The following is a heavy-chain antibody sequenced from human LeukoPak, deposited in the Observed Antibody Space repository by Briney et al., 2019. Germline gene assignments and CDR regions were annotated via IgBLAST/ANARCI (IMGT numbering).Heavy chain of an antibody. CDR2: IWNDGSNK. Sequence: GGSLRLSCAASGFTFSSYGMNWVRQAPGKGLEWVAVIWNDGSNKYYADSVRGRFTISRDNVKNTLYLQMNSLRAEDTAACYCARVLERASSSYYFDYWGQGTLVTVSS. CDR1: GFTFSSYG. CDR3: ARVLERASSSYYFDY. V-gene: IGHV3-33*01. D-gene: IGHD3-3*01. J-gene: IGHJ4*02.